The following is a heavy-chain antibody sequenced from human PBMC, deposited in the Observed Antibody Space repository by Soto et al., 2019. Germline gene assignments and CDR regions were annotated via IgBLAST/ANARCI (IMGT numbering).Heavy chain of an antibody. CDR2: ISGSGASP. CDR3: AKDSDRWTIGWQNVWFDP. D-gene: IGHD6-19*01. V-gene: IGHV3-23*01. J-gene: IGHJ5*02. Sequence: PGGSLRLSCEASGFTFSNYAMSWVRQAPGKGLEWVSTISGSGASPYYADSMKGRFTIFRDNSGNSVYLQINTLRVEDTAVYYCAKDSDRWTIGWQNVWFDPWGQGTLVTVSS. CDR1: GFTFSNYA.